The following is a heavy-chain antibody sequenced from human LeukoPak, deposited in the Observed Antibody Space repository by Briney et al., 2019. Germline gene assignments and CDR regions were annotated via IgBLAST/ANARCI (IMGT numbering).Heavy chain of an antibody. CDR2: ICHSGST. J-gene: IGHJ4*02. D-gene: IGHD5-18*01. V-gene: IGHV4-30-2*01. Sequence: SQTLSLTCAVSGGSISSGGYSWSWIRQPPGKGLEWIGYICHSGSTYYNPSLKSRVTISVDRSKNQFSLKLSSVTAADTAVYYCARNSGYSYGYDYWGQGTLVTVSS. CDR3: ARNSGYSYGYDY. CDR1: GGSISSGGYS.